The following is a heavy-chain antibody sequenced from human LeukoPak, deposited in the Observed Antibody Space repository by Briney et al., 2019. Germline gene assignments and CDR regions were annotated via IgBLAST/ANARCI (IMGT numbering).Heavy chain of an antibody. V-gene: IGHV4-39*01. Sequence: SETLSLTCTVSGGSITSSSYYWGCIRQPPGKGLEWIGTIYYSGITYYNPSLKSRVTISVDTSKNQFSLKLTSVTAADTAVYYCARSYGGHSVCDAFDIWGQGTMVTVS. D-gene: IGHD4-23*01. CDR3: ARSYGGHSVCDAFDI. J-gene: IGHJ3*02. CDR1: GGSITSSSYY. CDR2: IYYSGIT.